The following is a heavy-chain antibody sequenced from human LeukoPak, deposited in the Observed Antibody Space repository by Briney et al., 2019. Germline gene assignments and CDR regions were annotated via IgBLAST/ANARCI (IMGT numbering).Heavy chain of an antibody. V-gene: IGHV3-30-3*01. Sequence: PGGSLRLSCRASGFTFSHCAINWVRQAPGKGLEWVTLISYNGTDTYYADSVRGRFTVSRDNSKNTLYLQMNSLRPEDTALYYCARGRYYYDTSGYFDYWGQGTLVTVSS. CDR1: GFTFSHCA. CDR2: ISYNGTDT. J-gene: IGHJ4*02. D-gene: IGHD3-22*01. CDR3: ARGRYYYDTSGYFDY.